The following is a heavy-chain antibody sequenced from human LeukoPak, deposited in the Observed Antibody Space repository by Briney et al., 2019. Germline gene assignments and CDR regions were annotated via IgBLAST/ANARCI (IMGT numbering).Heavy chain of an antibody. J-gene: IGHJ4*02. CDR2: FDWDDDK. D-gene: IGHD3-22*01. Sequence: SGPTLGHPPPPPTLTFTFSGFSLSTTGMCVSWIRQPPVKALERLARFDWDDDKHYSTSLKTRLTISKDTSKNQVVLTMTNMYPADTATYYCARTRGQYYYDSSGYPFDSWGEGTLVTVSS. V-gene: IGHV2-70*11. CDR1: GFSLSTTGMC. CDR3: ARTRGQYYYDSSGYPFDS.